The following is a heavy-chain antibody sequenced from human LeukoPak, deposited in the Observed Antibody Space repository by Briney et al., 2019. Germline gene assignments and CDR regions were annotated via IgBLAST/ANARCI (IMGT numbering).Heavy chain of an antibody. CDR3: ARDKAYYDFWSGYLDYYGMDV. CDR2: ISSSSSYI. CDR1: GFTFRSYS. J-gene: IGHJ6*02. Sequence: GGSLRLSCAASGFTFRSYSMNWVRQAPGKGLEWVSSISSSSSYIYYADSVKGRFTISRDNAKNSLYLQMNSLRAEDTAVYYCARDKAYYDFWSGYLDYYGMDVWGQGTTVTVSS. V-gene: IGHV3-21*01. D-gene: IGHD3-3*01.